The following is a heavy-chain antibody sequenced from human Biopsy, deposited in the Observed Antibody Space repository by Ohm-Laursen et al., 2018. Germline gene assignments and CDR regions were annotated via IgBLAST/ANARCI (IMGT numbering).Heavy chain of an antibody. J-gene: IGHJ4*02. V-gene: IGHV4-39*01. CDR1: GGSTSSRNHY. Sequence: SETLSLTCSVSGGSTSSRNHYGGWLRQPPGEGLEWFGHVYYSGSTFYNSSLESRVTVSVDTSKNQFHLRLTSMSASDTAVYYCARHSLDDFWSGAHYYFDYWGLGTLVTASS. CDR2: VYYSGST. CDR3: ARHSLDDFWSGAHYYFDY. D-gene: IGHD3-3*01.